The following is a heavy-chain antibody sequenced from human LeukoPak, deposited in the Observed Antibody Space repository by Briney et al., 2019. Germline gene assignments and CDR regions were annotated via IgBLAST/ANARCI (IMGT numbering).Heavy chain of an antibody. J-gene: IGHJ6*02. Sequence: GGSLRLSCAASGFTFSSYAMSWVRQAPEKGLEWVSAISGSGGSTYYLDSVKGRFTISKDNAKNSLYLQMNSLRAEDTALYHCARNNGMDVWGQGTTVIVSS. CDR3: ARNNGMDV. CDR1: GFTFSSYA. CDR2: ISGSGGST. V-gene: IGHV3-23*01.